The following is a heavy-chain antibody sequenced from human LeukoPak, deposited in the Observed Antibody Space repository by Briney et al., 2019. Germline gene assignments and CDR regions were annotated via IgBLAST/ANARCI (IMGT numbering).Heavy chain of an antibody. Sequence: GGSLRLSCAASGFTFNTHAMSWVRQAPGKGLEWVSGINGNGASTYYSDSVKGRFTISRDNSKNTLYLQMSSLRAEDTAVYYCAKDQGYSYYYLDYWGKGTLVTVSS. CDR2: INGNGAST. J-gene: IGHJ4*02. CDR3: AKDQGYSYYYLDY. CDR1: GFTFNTHA. D-gene: IGHD5-18*01. V-gene: IGHV3-23*01.